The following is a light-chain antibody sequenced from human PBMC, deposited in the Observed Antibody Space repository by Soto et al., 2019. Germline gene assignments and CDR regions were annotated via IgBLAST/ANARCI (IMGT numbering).Light chain of an antibody. Sequence: DIQLTQSPSFLYASVGDRVTITCRASQGISTYLAWYQQRPGKAPKLLIYDASTLQSGVPSRFSGSRSGTEFTLTISRLQPEDFATYYCQKYNSYSPLTFGGGTKVDI. CDR1: QGISTY. CDR3: QKYNSYSPLT. J-gene: IGKJ4*01. V-gene: IGKV1-9*01. CDR2: DAS.